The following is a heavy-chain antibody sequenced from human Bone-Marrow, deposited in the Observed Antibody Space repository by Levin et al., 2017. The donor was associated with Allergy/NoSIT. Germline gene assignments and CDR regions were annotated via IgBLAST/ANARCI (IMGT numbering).Heavy chain of an antibody. CDR3: VRNREYTSGWYGLGDSHSGMDV. D-gene: IGHD6-19*01. Sequence: GGSLRLSCVGSGFDFTGDWMHWVRQAPGKGLVWVSRISPDGSSTKYADSVEGRFSISRDNAKNTVYLQMHSLRAADTATYYCVRNREYTSGWYGLGDSHSGMDVWGQGTTVTVSS. V-gene: IGHV3-74*03. J-gene: IGHJ6*02. CDR2: ISPDGSST. CDR1: GFDFTGDW.